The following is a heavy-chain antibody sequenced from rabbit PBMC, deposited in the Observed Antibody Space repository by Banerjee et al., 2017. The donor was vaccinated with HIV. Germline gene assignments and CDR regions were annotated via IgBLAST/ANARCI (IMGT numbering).Heavy chain of an antibody. V-gene: IGHV1S40*01. CDR2: IYAGSSGIT. CDR3: ARDLAGVIGWNFNL. CDR1: GFDFSGNA. J-gene: IGHJ4*01. D-gene: IGHD4-1*01. Sequence: QSLEESGGDLVKPGASLTLTCKASGFDFSGNALCWFRQAPGKGPEWIGTIYAGSSGITDYASWVNGRFTISKTSSTTVTLQMTSLTAADTATYFCARDLAGVIGWNFNLWGPGTLVTVS.